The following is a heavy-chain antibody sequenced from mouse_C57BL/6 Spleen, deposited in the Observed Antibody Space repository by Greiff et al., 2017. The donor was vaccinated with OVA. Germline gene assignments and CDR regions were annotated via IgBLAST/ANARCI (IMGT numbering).Heavy chain of an antibody. V-gene: IGHV1-62-2*01. D-gene: IGHD3-2*02. Sequence: VQLQQSGAKLVKPGASVKLSCKASGYTFTEHTIHWVKQRSGQGLEWIGWFYPGSGSIKYNEKFKEKATLTADKSSSTVFMELSRLTAEESAVYFCARHGVDSSGYEDAMHYWGEGTSVTFSS. J-gene: IGHJ4*01. CDR2: FYPGSGSI. CDR1: GYTFTEHT. CDR3: ARHGVDSSGYEDAMHY.